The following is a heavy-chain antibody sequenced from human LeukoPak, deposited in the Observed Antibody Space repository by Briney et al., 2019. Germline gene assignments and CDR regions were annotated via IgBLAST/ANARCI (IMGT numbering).Heavy chain of an antibody. Sequence: SQTLSLTCAISGDSVSTNSPDWIWLTHSPARGLEWLGSTKYRTKWYLDYAVSVKSRITINPDTSKNQFSLRLNAGAPEDTAVYYCARGHNYGFDYWGQGTLVTVSS. D-gene: IGHD5-18*01. J-gene: IGHJ4*02. CDR2: TKYRTKWYL. CDR1: GDSVSTNSPD. V-gene: IGHV6-1*01. CDR3: ARGHNYGFDY.